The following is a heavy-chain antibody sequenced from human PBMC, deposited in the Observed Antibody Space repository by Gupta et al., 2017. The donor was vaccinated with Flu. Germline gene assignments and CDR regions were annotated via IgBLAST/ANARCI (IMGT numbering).Heavy chain of an antibody. J-gene: IGHJ1*01. D-gene: IGHD3-22*01. Sequence: QVQLVQSGAEVKKPGASVQVSCKASGYTFTGYYMHWVRQAPGQGLEWMGWINPNSGGTNYAQKFQGRVTMTRDTSISTAYMELSRLRSDDTAVYYCADSSGYYYGGFEYFQHWGQGTLVTVSS. CDR1: GYTFTGYY. V-gene: IGHV1-2*02. CDR3: ADSSGYYYGGFEYFQH. CDR2: INPNSGGT.